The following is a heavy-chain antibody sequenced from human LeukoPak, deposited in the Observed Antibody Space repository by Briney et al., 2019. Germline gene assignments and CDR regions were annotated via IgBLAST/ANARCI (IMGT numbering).Heavy chain of an antibody. CDR1: GYTFTGYY. D-gene: IGHD3-22*01. J-gene: IGHJ4*02. CDR3: ARAENTMTHLDY. Sequence: ASVKVSCKASGYTFTGYYMHWVRQAPGQGLEWMGWINPNSGGTNYAQKFQGRVTMTRDTSISTAYMELSRLRSDDTAVHYCARAENTMTHLDYWGQGTLVTVSS. V-gene: IGHV1-2*02. CDR2: INPNSGGT.